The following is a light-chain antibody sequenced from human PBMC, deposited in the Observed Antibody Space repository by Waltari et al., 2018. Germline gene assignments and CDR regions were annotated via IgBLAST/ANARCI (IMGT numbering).Light chain of an antibody. CDR2: EET. V-gene: IGLV3-10*01. J-gene: IGLJ1*01. CDR1: ELPRKY. Sequence: YELTQPPSVSVSPGQTARITCSGHELPRKYAYWFQQKSGQAPRLVMYEETKRPSGIPEGFSGSSSGTVATLTISGAQVDDEADYYCYSSDSTGLRVFGGGTTVVVL. CDR3: YSSDSTGLRV.